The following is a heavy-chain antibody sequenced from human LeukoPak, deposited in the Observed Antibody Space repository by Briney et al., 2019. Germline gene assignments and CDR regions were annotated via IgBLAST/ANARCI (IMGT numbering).Heavy chain of an antibody. CDR2: INPNSGDT. V-gene: IGHV1-2*02. CDR3: ARDRTSGYNWFDP. J-gene: IGHJ5*02. D-gene: IGHD3-22*01. CDR1: GYTFTGYY. Sequence: ASVKASCKASGYTFTGYYMHWVRQAPGQGLEWMGWINPNSGDTNYAQKFQGRVTMTRDTSISTAYMELSRLTSDDTAMYYCARDRTSGYNWFDPWGQGTLVTVSS.